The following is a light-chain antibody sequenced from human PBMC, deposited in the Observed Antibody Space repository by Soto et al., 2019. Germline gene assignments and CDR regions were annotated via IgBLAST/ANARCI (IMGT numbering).Light chain of an antibody. V-gene: IGLV2-18*02. CDR1: SSDVGSYNR. J-gene: IGLJ2*01. Sequence: QSALTQPPSVSGSPGQSVTISCTGTSSDVGSYNRVSWYQQPPGTAPKLMIYEVSNRPSGVPDRFSGSKSGNTAALTISGRQAEDEADYYCRSYTSSSTLVFGGGTKVTVL. CDR2: EVS. CDR3: RSYTSSSTLV.